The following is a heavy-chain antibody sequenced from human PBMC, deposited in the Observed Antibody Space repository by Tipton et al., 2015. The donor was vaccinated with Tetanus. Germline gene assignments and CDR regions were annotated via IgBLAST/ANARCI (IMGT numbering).Heavy chain of an antibody. Sequence: TLSLTCSVSGDSIRSEDYYWGWIRQSPGKGLEWLGYIYYSGSTYNNPSLKSRVSISLDAAKNQFSLSLNSVTAADSATYYCARLTGSSPSCYDFYYYYVDVWGTGTAVAVSS. V-gene: IGHV4-30-4*01. J-gene: IGHJ6*03. CDR2: IYYSGST. D-gene: IGHD2-2*01. CDR1: GDSIRSEDYY. CDR3: ARLTGSSPSCYDFYYYYVDV.